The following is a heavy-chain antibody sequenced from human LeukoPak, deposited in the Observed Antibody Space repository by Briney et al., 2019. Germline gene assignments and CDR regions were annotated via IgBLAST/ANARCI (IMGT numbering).Heavy chain of an antibody. CDR1: GFTFSDYY. J-gene: IGHJ4*02. Sequence: PGGALRLSCAASGFTFSDYYMSWIRQAPGKGLEWVSYISSSGSTIYYADSVKGRFTISRDNAKNSLYLQMNSLRAEDTAVYYCARRSYTFDWYVAHFDYWGQGTLVTVSS. V-gene: IGHV3-11*04. CDR2: ISSSGSTI. CDR3: ARRSYTFDWYVAHFDY. D-gene: IGHD3-9*01.